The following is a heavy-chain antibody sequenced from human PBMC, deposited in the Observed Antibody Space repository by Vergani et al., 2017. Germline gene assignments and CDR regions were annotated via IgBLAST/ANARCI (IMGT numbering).Heavy chain of an antibody. Sequence: EVQLVESGGGLVKPGGSLRLSCAASGFTFSSYSMNWVRQAPGKGLEWVSSISSSSSYIYYADSVKGRFTISRDNAKNSLYLQMNSLRAEDTAVYYCARDRAAITVRGVIMVYWGQGTLVTASS. V-gene: IGHV3-21*01. J-gene: IGHJ4*02. CDR2: ISSSSSYI. CDR1: GFTFSSYS. D-gene: IGHD3-10*01. CDR3: ARDRAAITVRGVIMVY.